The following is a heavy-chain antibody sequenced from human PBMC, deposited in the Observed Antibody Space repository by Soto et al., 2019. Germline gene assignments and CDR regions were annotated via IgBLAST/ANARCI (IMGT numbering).Heavy chain of an antibody. J-gene: IGHJ1*01. V-gene: IGHV4-39*01. CDR1: GGSISSSSYY. D-gene: IGHD6-13*01. CDR3: AVGTEQTSNH. CDR2: IYYSGST. Sequence: QLQLQESGPGLVKPSETLSLTCTVSGGSISSSSYYWGWIRQPPGKGLEWIGSIYYSGSTYYNPSLKSRVTISVETSKNQFSLKLSSVTAADTAVYYCAVGTEQTSNHWGQGTLVTVSS.